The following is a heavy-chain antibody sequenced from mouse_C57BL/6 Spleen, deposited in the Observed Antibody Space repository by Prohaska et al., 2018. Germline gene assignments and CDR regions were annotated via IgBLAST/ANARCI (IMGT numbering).Heavy chain of an antibody. J-gene: IGHJ3*01. Sequence: EFQLQQSVPELVKPGASVRISCKASGYSFTYYNMNWLNQSNGKSLEWIGVINPNYGTTSYNQKFKGKATLTVDQSSSTAYMQLNSLTSEDSAVYYCGPGAWFAYWGQGTLVTVSA. V-gene: IGHV1-39*01. CDR3: GPGAWFAY. CDR1: GYSFTYYN. CDR2: INPNYGTT.